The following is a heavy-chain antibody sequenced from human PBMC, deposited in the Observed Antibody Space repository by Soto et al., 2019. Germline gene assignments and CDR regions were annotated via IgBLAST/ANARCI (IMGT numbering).Heavy chain of an antibody. CDR2: IKQDGSEK. J-gene: IGHJ4*02. CDR1: GFTFSRYW. V-gene: IGHV3-7*01. D-gene: IGHD3-16*02. CDR3: ARGESNAIWGCYRLVY. Sequence: GGSLRLSCAASGFTFSRYWMSWVLQAPGKGLEWVANIKQDGSEKYYVDSVKGRFTISRDNAKNSLYLEMNSLRAEDTAVYYCARGESNAIWGCYRLVYWGKGTLVTVDS.